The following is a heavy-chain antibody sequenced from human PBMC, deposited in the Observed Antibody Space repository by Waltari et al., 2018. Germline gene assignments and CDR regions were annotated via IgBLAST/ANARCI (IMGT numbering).Heavy chain of an antibody. D-gene: IGHD6-13*01. CDR2: ISYDGSNK. CDR1: GFTFSSYA. J-gene: IGHJ4*02. V-gene: IGHV3-30-3*01. CDR3: ARGGSIQQQLVQEIDY. Sequence: QVQLVESGGGVVQPGRSLRLYCAASGFTFSSYAMHWVRQAPGKGLEWVAVISYDGSNKYYADSVKGRFTISRDNSKNTLYLQMNSLRAEDTAVYYCARGGSIQQQLVQEIDYWGQGTLVTVSS.